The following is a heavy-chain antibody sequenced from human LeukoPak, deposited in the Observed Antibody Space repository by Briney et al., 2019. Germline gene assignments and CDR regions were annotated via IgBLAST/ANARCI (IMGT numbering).Heavy chain of an antibody. J-gene: IGHJ4*02. CDR3: AKETYASGPYYFDY. CDR2: ISGSADST. Sequence: GGSLRLSCAASGFTFSGYAMTWVRQAPGKGLEWVSAISGSADSTYYADSVKGRFTISRDNSRNTVYLQMNSLRVEDTAVYYCAKETYASGPYYFDYWGQGTLVTVSS. CDR1: GFTFSGYA. V-gene: IGHV3-23*01. D-gene: IGHD3-10*01.